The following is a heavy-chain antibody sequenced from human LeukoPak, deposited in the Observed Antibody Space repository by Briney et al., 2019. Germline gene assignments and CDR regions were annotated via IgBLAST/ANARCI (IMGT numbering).Heavy chain of an antibody. CDR3: ARVYGSGGNDY. J-gene: IGHJ4*02. CDR1: GGTFSSYA. CDR2: IIPIFGIA. D-gene: IGHD3-10*01. Sequence: ASVTVSCKASGGTFSSYAISWVRQAPGQGLEWMGRIIPIFGIANYAQKFQGRVTITADKSTSTAYMELSSLRSEDTAVYYCARVYGSGGNDYWGQGTLVTVSS. V-gene: IGHV1-69*04.